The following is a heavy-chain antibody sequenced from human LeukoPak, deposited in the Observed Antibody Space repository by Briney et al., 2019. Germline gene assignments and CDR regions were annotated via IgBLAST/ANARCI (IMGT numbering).Heavy chain of an antibody. CDR3: AELGITMIGGV. CDR2: ISSSGSTI. D-gene: IGHD3-10*02. CDR1: GFTFSSYA. V-gene: IGHV3-48*03. Sequence: GGSLRLSCAASGFTFSSYAMIWVRQAPGKGLEWASYISSSGSTIYYADSVKGRFTISRDNAKNSLYLQMNSLRAEDTAVYYCAELGITMIGGVWGKGTTVTISS. J-gene: IGHJ6*04.